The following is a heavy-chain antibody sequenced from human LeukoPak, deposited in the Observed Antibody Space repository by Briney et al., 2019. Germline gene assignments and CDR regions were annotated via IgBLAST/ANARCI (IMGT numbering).Heavy chain of an antibody. CDR1: GYTFTSYD. V-gene: IGHV1-8*01. CDR2: MNPNSGNT. CDR3: ARRIYDFWSGYSYTNSFDY. D-gene: IGHD3-3*01. J-gene: IGHJ4*02. Sequence: ASVKVSCKASGYTFTSYDINLVRQATGQGLEWMGWMNPNSGNTGYAQKFQGRVTMTRYTSISTAYMELSSLRSEDTAVYYCARRIYDFWSGYSYTNSFDYWGQGTLVTVSS.